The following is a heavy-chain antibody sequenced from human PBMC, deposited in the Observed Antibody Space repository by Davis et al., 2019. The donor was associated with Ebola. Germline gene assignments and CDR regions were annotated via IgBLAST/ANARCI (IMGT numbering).Heavy chain of an antibody. Sequence: GESLKISCAASGFTFSSYAMHWVRQAPGKGLEWVAVISYDGSNKYYADSVKGRFTISRDNSKNTLYLQMNSLRAEDTAVYYCARERLMITFGGVIVRGDYYYGMDVWGQGTTVTVSS. CDR1: GFTFSSYA. J-gene: IGHJ6*02. CDR3: ARERLMITFGGVIVRGDYYYGMDV. V-gene: IGHV3-30-3*01. D-gene: IGHD3-16*02. CDR2: ISYDGSNK.